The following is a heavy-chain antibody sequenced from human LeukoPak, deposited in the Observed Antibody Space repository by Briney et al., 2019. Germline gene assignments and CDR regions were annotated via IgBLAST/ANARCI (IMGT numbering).Heavy chain of an antibody. J-gene: IGHJ6*03. V-gene: IGHV3-23*01. CDR2: IDYSGSGT. D-gene: IGHD2-15*01. CDR3: AREDRKGIHCRGGTCYNYYMDV. Sequence: GGSLRLSCAASGITFSTHAMTWVRQAPGKGLEWVSSIDYSGSGTFYADSVKGRFTISRDDSKDTLYLQMNSLTVEDTAVYYCAREDRKGIHCRGGTCYNYYMDVWGKGTTVTVSS. CDR1: GITFSTHA.